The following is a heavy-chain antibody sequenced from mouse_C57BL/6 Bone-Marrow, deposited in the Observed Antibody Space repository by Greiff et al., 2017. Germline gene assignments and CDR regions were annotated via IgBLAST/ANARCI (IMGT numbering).Heavy chain of an antibody. J-gene: IGHJ3*01. Sequence: QVQLQQSGAELVKPGASVKMSCKASGYTFTSYWITWVKQRPGQGLEWIGDIYPGSGSTNYNEKFKSKATLTVDTSSSTAYMQLSSLTSEDSAVYYCAREGYGSNLFAYWGQGTLVTVSA. CDR1: GYTFTSYW. CDR3: AREGYGSNLFAY. D-gene: IGHD2-5*01. CDR2: IYPGSGST. V-gene: IGHV1-55*01.